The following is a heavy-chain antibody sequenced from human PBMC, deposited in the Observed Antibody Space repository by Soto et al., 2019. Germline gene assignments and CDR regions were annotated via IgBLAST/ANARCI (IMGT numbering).Heavy chain of an antibody. CDR2: ISSSSSYI. CDR3: ARPIKGGYSYGLFDY. V-gene: IGHV3-21*01. J-gene: IGHJ4*02. D-gene: IGHD5-18*01. CDR1: GFTFSSYS. Sequence: GGSLRLSCAASGFTFSSYSMNWVRQAPGKGLEWVSSISSSSSYIYYADSVKGRFTISRDNAKNSLYLQMNSLRAEDTAVYYCARPIKGGYSYGLFDYWGQGTLVTVSS.